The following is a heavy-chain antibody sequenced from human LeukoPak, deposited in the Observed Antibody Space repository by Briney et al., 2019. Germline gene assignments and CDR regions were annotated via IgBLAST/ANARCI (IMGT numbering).Heavy chain of an antibody. Sequence: SQTLSLTCAISGDSVSSNSAAWNWIRQFPSRGLEWLGRTYYRSKWYNDYAVSVESRITVNPDTSKNQFSLQLNSVTPEDTAVYYCARGGWYWYFDLWGRGTLVTVSS. CDR1: GDSVSSNSAA. V-gene: IGHV6-1*01. D-gene: IGHD6-19*01. J-gene: IGHJ2*01. CDR3: ARGGWYWYFDL. CDR2: TYYRSKWYN.